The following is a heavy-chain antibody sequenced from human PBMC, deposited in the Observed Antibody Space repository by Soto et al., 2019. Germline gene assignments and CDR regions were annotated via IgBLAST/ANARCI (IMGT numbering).Heavy chain of an antibody. CDR3: TAAPGGNSYY. V-gene: IGHV3-15*06. CDR1: GFTLRNYW. CDR2: INSDGTYT. J-gene: IGHJ4*02. D-gene: IGHD2-21*02. Sequence: PGGSLRLSCEVSGFTLRNYWMHWVRQTPRKGLVWVARINSDGTYTTYAAPVKGRFTVSRDDSKKMVFLQMHSLKTEDTAVYYCTAAPGGNSYYWGQGIMVTVSS.